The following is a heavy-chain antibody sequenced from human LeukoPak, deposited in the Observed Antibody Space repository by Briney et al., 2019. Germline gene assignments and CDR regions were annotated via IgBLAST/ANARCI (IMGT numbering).Heavy chain of an antibody. CDR1: GFTFDDYA. CDR3: AKDRRESDIAVAGTGGMDV. Sequence: GRSLRLSCAASGFTFDDYAMHWVRQAPGKGLEWVSGISWNSGSIGYADSVKGRFTISRDNAKNSLYLQMNSLRAEDTALYYCAKDRRESDIAVAGTGGMDVWGQGTTVTVSS. CDR2: ISWNSGSI. D-gene: IGHD6-19*01. V-gene: IGHV3-9*01. J-gene: IGHJ6*02.